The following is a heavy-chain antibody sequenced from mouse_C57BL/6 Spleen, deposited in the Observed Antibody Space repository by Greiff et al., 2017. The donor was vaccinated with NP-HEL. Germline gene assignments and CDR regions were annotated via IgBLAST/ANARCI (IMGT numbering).Heavy chain of an antibody. CDR1: GYTFTDYN. V-gene: IGHV1-22*01. CDR3: ARGGNFAGYAMDY. D-gene: IGHD2-1*01. Sequence: VQLKQSGPELVKPGASVKMSCKASGYTFTDYNMHWVKQSHGKSLEWIGYINPNNGGTSYNQKFKGKATLTVNKSSSTAYMELRSLTSEDSAVYYCARGGNFAGYAMDYWGQGTSVTVSS. J-gene: IGHJ4*01. CDR2: INPNNGGT.